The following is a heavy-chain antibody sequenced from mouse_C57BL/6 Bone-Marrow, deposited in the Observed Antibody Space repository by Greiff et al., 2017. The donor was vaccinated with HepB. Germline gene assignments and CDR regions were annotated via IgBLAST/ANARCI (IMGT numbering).Heavy chain of an antibody. V-gene: IGHV5-6*02. CDR1: GFTFSSYG. CDR2: ISSGGSYT. D-gene: IGHD1-1*01. CDR3: ARKDYGTLYFDY. Sequence: EVKLVESGGDLVKPGGSLKLSCAASGFTFSSYGMSWVRQTPDKRLEWVATISSGGSYTYYPDSVKGRFTISRDNAKNTLYLQMSSLKSEDTAMYYCARKDYGTLYFDYWGQGTTLTVSS. J-gene: IGHJ2*01.